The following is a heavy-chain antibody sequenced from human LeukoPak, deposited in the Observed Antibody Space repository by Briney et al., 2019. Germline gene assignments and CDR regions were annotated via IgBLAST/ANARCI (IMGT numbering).Heavy chain of an antibody. D-gene: IGHD3-22*01. CDR1: GFTVSSNS. V-gene: IGHV3-53*01. Sequence: GGSLRLSCTVSGFTVSSNSMSWVRQAPGKGLEWVSFIYSGGNTRYSDSVKGRFTISRDNSKNTLYLQMNSLRAEDTAVYYCARRAGDYSHPYDYWGQGTLVTVSS. CDR3: ARRAGDYSHPYDY. J-gene: IGHJ4*02. CDR2: IYSGGNT.